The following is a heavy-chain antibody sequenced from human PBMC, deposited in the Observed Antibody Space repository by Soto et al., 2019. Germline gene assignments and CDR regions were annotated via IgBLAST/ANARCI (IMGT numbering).Heavy chain of an antibody. CDR3: ANQERGSYFAY. J-gene: IGHJ4*02. CDR2: ISKDGSSE. V-gene: IGHV3-30*18. CDR1: GFTFNKYG. Sequence: QVQLVESGGSVVQPGRSLRLSCAASGFTFNKYGMHWVRQAPGKGLEWVAAISKDGSSEYYADSVLGRFTISSDNPKNTLYLQMNSLKSEDTAVYSYANQERGSYFAYWGQGTLVTVSS. D-gene: IGHD3-16*01.